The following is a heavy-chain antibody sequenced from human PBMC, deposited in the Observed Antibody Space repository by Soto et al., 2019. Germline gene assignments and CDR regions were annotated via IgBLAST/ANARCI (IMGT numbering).Heavy chain of an antibody. CDR2: IYYSGST. J-gene: IGHJ6*02. Sequence: QVQLQESGPGLVKPSQTLSLTCTVSGGSISSGGYYWSWIRQHPGTGLEWIGYIYYSGSTYYNTSLKSRVTISVDTSKNQLSLKLSSVTAADTAVYYCARVCGGDCHYGMDVWGQGTTVTVSS. CDR1: GGSISSGGYY. V-gene: IGHV4-31*03. CDR3: ARVCGGDCHYGMDV. D-gene: IGHD2-21*02.